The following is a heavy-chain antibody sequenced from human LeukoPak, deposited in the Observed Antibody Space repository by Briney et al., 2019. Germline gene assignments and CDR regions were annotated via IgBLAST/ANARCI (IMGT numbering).Heavy chain of an antibody. Sequence: GGSLRLSCAVSGLTLSNVWMNWVRQAPGKGLEWVGRIRSQTAGGTTDFAAPVKGRFSISRDDSKNSLYLQMNSLTSEDTAVYYSAHGSAQYYEYWGQGTLVTVSS. CDR1: GLTLSNVW. V-gene: IGHV3-15*07. CDR3: AHGSAQYYEY. CDR2: IRSQTAGGTT. D-gene: IGHD2-15*01. J-gene: IGHJ1*01.